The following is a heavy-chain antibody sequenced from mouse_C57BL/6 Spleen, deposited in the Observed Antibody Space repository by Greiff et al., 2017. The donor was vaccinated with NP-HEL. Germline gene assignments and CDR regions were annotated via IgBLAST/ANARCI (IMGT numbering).Heavy chain of an antibody. CDR2: ISYDGSN. Sequence: EVKLMESGPGLVKPSQSLSLTCSVTGYSITSGYYWNWIRQFPGNKLEWMGYISYDGSNNYNPSLKNRISITRDTSKNQFFLKLNSVTTEDTATYYCASIYYDYDGGYYYAMDYWGQGTSVTVSS. CDR3: ASIYYDYDGGYYYAMDY. V-gene: IGHV3-6*01. D-gene: IGHD2-4*01. CDR1: GYSITSGYY. J-gene: IGHJ4*01.